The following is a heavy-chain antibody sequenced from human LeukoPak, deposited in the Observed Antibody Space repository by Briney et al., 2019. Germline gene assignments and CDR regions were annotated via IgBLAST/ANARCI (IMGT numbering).Heavy chain of an antibody. V-gene: IGHV1-69*04. CDR2: IIPILGIA. D-gene: IGHD4-23*01. J-gene: IGHJ4*02. CDR1: GGTFSSYT. CDR3: ARELLGTNDYGGLDY. Sequence: EASVKVSCKASGGTFSSYTISWVRQAPGQGLEWMGRIIPILGIANYAQKFQGRVTITADKSTSTAYMELSSLRSEDTALYYCARELLGTNDYGGLDYWGQGTLVTVSS.